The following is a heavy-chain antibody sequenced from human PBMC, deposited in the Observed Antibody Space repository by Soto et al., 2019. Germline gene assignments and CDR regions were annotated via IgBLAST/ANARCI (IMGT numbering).Heavy chain of an antibody. D-gene: IGHD6-19*01. CDR3: ARPREAGKYYYGVDV. CDR2: IYPGDSDT. V-gene: IGHV5-51*01. CDR1: GYSFTRYW. Sequence: GDSLTISCKGSGYSFTRYWIGWVRQMPGKGLEWMGIIYPGDSDTRYSPSFQGQVTISADKSISTAYLQWSSLKASDTAMYYCARPREAGKYYYGVDVWGQGTTVNVS. J-gene: IGHJ6*02.